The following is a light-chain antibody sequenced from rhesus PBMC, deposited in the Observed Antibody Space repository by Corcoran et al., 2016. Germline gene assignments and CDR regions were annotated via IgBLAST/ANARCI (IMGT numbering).Light chain of an antibody. CDR1: QDIYKD. V-gene: IGKV1-94*01. CDR2: SAS. CDR3: QQDSTPPFT. J-gene: IGKJ3*01. Sequence: DIQMTQSPSSLSASVGDRVTVSCRASQDIYKDLNWFQQKPGKAPTLLIFSASRLRTGVSSRFSAAGYGTDFTLTIRSLQPEDVATYYCQQDSTPPFTVGPGTKLDIK.